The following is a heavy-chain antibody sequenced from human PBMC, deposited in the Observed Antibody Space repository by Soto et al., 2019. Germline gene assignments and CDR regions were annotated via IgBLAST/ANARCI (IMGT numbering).Heavy chain of an antibody. CDR2: INHSGST. V-gene: IGHV4-34*01. Sequence: KPSETLSLTCAVYGGSFSGYYWSWIRQPPGKGLEWIGEINHSGSTNYNPSLKSRVTISVDTSKNQFSLKLSSVTAADTAVYYCARGRYSSSWFPFDYWGQGTLVTVSS. CDR1: GGSFSGYY. CDR3: ARGRYSSSWFPFDY. J-gene: IGHJ4*02. D-gene: IGHD6-13*01.